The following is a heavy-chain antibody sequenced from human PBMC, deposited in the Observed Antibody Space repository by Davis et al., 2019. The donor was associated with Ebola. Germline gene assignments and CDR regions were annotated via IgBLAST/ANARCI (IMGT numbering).Heavy chain of an antibody. D-gene: IGHD2-8*02. V-gene: IGHV1-69*13. Sequence: AASVKVSCKASGGTFSSYAISWVRQAPGQGLEWMGGIIPIFGTANYAQKFQGRVTITADESTSTAYMELSSLRSEDTAVYYCARGIGLVVYYYYGMDVWGKGTTVTVSS. CDR1: GGTFSSYA. J-gene: IGHJ6*04. CDR2: IIPIFGTA. CDR3: ARGIGLVVYYYYGMDV.